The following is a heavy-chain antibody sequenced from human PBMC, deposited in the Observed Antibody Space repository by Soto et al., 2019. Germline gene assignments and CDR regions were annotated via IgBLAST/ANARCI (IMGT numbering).Heavy chain of an antibody. CDR1: GFTFRNYA. CDR2: ISYDGSEK. CDR3: ARAHYDLWSGTRDYFDY. D-gene: IGHD3-3*01. J-gene: IGHJ4*02. Sequence: QVQLVESGGGVVQSGKSLRLSCAASGFTFRNYAMHWVRQAPGKGLEWGAVISYDGSEKFYAASVEGRFAISRDKSGNTVYLKMNSLRVEDTAVYYCARAHYDLWSGTRDYFDYWGQGALVTVSS. V-gene: IGHV3-30*03.